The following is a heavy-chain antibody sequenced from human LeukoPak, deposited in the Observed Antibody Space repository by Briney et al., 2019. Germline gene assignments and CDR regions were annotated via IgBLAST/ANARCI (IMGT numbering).Heavy chain of an antibody. CDR2: ISGSGGST. CDR3: ASGRYYDSSGPIDY. D-gene: IGHD3-22*01. Sequence: GGSLRLSCAASGFTFSSYAMSWVRQAPGKGLEWVSAISGSGGSTYYADSVKGRFTISRDNSKNTLYLQMNGLRAEDTAVYYCASGRYYDSSGPIDYWGQGALVTVSS. V-gene: IGHV3-23*01. CDR1: GFTFSSYA. J-gene: IGHJ4*02.